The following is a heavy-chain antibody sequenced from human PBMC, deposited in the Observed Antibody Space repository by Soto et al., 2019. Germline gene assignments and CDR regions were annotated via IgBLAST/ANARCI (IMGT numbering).Heavy chain of an antibody. CDR2: IGGGGIST. D-gene: IGHD5-18*01. Sequence: EVRVLESGGGLVRPGGSLRLSCSASGFTYTSYAMGWVRQAPGKGLEWVSAIGGGGISTYYADSVKGRFTISRDNSKNTLFLQMNSLSAEDTAFYYCAKGSGGYRPYYFDSWGQGTLVTVS. V-gene: IGHV3-23*01. CDR1: GFTYTSYA. J-gene: IGHJ4*02. CDR3: AKGSGGYRPYYFDS.